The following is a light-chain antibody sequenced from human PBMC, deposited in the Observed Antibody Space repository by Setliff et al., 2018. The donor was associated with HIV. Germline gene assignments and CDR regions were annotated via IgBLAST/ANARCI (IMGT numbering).Light chain of an antibody. CDR1: SSDVGRYNL. CDR2: QAT. Sequence: QSALTQPASVSGSPGQSITISCTGTSSDVGRYNLVSWYQQHPGKAPKLMIYQATKRPSGVSTRVSGSKSGNTASRTISGLQAEDEADYYCCSNTGSNTYVFGTGTKVTVL. V-gene: IGLV2-23*01. J-gene: IGLJ1*01. CDR3: CSNTGSNTYV.